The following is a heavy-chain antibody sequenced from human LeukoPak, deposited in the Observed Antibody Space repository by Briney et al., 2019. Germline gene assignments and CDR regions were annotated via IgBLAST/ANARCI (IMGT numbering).Heavy chain of an antibody. Sequence: TSSETLSLTCTVSGYTISSGYYWGWIRQTPGKGLEWIGSSYYRGNTYYNPSLKSRVTVSVDTSKNQFSLKLSSVTAADTAIYYCARETRNYYDSIGYYLFDYWGQGTLVTVSS. D-gene: IGHD3-22*01. CDR2: SYYRGNT. CDR3: ARETRNYYDSIGYYLFDY. CDR1: GYTISSGYY. V-gene: IGHV4-38-2*02. J-gene: IGHJ4*02.